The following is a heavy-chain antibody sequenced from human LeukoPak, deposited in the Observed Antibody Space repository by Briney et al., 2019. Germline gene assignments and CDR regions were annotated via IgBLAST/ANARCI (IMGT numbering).Heavy chain of an antibody. J-gene: IGHJ4*02. CDR1: GGSVSSGGYY. Sequence: SETLSLTCTVSGGSVSSGGYYWSWIRQPPGKGLEWIGYIYHSGSTYYNPSLKSRVTISVDRSKNQFSLKLSSVTAADTAVYYCARLEKFEWSYADYWGQGTLVTVSS. V-gene: IGHV4-30-2*01. D-gene: IGHD1-26*01. CDR2: IYHSGST. CDR3: ARLEKFEWSYADY.